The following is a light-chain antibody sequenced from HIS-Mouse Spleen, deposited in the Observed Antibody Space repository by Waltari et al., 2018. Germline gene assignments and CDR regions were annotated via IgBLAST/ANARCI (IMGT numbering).Light chain of an antibody. J-gene: IGKJ3*01. CDR3: QQYYSYPFT. CDR2: AAS. Sequence: AIRMTQSPSSFSASTGDRVTITCRASQGISSYLAWYQQKPGKAPKLLIYAASTLQSGVPSRFSGMGSGTDFTLTISCLQSEDFATYYCQQYYSYPFTFGPGTKVDIK. CDR1: QGISSY. V-gene: IGKV1-8*01.